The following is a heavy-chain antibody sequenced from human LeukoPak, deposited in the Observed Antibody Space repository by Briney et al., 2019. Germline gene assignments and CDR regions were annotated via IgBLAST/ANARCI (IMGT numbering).Heavy chain of an antibody. Sequence: GGSLRLSCAASGFTFSNAWMSWVRQAPGKGLKWVGRIKGKTDGGTTDYAAPVKGRFTISRDDSKNTLYLQMNSLKTEDTAVYYCARDGWFGDYNWFDPWGQGTLVTVSS. V-gene: IGHV3-15*01. J-gene: IGHJ5*02. CDR3: ARDGWFGDYNWFDP. D-gene: IGHD3-10*01. CDR2: IKGKTDGGTT. CDR1: GFTFSNAW.